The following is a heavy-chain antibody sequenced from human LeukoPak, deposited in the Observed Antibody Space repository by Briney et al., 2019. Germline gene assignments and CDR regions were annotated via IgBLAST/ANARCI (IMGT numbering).Heavy chain of an antibody. CDR2: ISWNSGSI. J-gene: IGHJ3*02. CDR3: AKDLSSGWYGDAFDI. Sequence: GGSLRLSCAASGFTFDDYAMHWVRQAPGKGLEWVSGISWNSGSIGYADSVKGRFTISRDNAKNSLYLQMNSLRAEDTALYYCAKDLSSGWYGDAFDIWGQGTMDTVSS. V-gene: IGHV3-9*01. D-gene: IGHD6-19*01. CDR1: GFTFDDYA.